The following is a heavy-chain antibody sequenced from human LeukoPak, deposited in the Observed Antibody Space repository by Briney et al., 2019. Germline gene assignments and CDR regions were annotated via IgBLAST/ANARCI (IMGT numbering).Heavy chain of an antibody. V-gene: IGHV3-23*01. CDR2: ISNSGGNT. CDR1: GFTFSSYG. J-gene: IGHJ4*02. Sequence: GGTLRLSCAASGFTFSSYGMSWVRQAPGKGLEWVSAISNSGGNTYYADSLKGRFTISRDNSNNTLCLQMYGLRAEDTAVYYCARGTGIARPDYWGQGTLVTVSS. D-gene: IGHD6-6*01. CDR3: ARGTGIARPDY.